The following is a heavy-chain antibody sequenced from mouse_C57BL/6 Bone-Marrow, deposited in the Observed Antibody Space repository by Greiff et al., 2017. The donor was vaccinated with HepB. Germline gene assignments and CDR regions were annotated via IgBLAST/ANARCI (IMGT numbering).Heavy chain of an antibody. CDR2: ISNGGGST. D-gene: IGHD2-2*01. V-gene: IGHV5-12*01. J-gene: IGHJ2*01. CDR3: ARLPYGFDFDY. Sequence: EVKLVESGGGLVQPGGSLKLSCAASGFTFSDYYMYWVRQTPEKRLEWVAYISNGGGSTYYPDTVKGRFTISRDNAKNTLYLQMSRLKSEDTAMYYCARLPYGFDFDYWGQGTTLTVSS. CDR1: GFTFSDYY.